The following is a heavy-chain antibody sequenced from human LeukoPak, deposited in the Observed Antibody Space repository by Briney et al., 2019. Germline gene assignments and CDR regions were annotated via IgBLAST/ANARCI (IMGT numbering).Heavy chain of an antibody. V-gene: IGHV1-18*01. CDR2: ISAYNGNT. CDR1: GYTFTSYG. Sequence: ASVKVSCKASGYTFTSYGISWVRQAPGQGLEWMGWISAYNGNTNYAQKLQGRVTMTTDTSTSTAYMELRSLRSDDTAVYYCARDLVPYYYDSSGYYYVYWGQGTPVTVSS. D-gene: IGHD3-22*01. CDR3: ARDLVPYYYDSSGYYYVY. J-gene: IGHJ4*02.